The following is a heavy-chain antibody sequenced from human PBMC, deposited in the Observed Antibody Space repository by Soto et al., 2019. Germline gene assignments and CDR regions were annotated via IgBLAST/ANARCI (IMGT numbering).Heavy chain of an antibody. V-gene: IGHV3-7*02. CDR3: AKCGKYADFDY. CDR2: IKQDGSEK. D-gene: IGHD1-26*01. CDR1: GFTLSSYS. J-gene: IGHJ4*02. Sequence: EVQLVESGGGLVQPGGSLRLSCAASGFTLSSYSMSWVRQAPGKGLEWVANIKQDGSEKYYVDSVKGRFNISRDNAKNSLYLQMNSLRAEDTAVYYCAKCGKYADFDYWGQGTLVTVSS.